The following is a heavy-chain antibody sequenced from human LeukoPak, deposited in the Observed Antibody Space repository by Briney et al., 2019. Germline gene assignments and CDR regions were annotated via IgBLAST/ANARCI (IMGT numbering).Heavy chain of an antibody. CDR1: GFTFGSYA. J-gene: IGHJ4*02. V-gene: IGHV3-23*01. CDR3: GKTTTGYSSGQKPAWPVDY. CDR2: IFGSGGSA. D-gene: IGHD6-19*01. Sequence: PGGSLRLSCEASGFTFGSYAMYWVRQAPGKGLEWVAGIFGSGGSAHYADSAKGRFTISRDNSKNTVYLQINSLRAEDTAVYHCGKTTTGYSSGQKPAWPVDYWGQGTLVTVSS.